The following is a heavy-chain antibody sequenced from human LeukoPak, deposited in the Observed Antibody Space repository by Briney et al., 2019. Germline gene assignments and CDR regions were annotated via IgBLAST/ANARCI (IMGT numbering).Heavy chain of an antibody. CDR1: GGSISSYY. CDR3: ARGATIPNRFDY. Sequence: SETLSLTCTASGGSISSYYWSWIRQPPGKGLEWIGYIYYSGSTDYNPSLKSRVTISVDTSKNQFSLKLSSVTAADTAVYYCARGATIPNRFDYWGQGTLVTVSS. V-gene: IGHV4-59*01. CDR2: IYYSGST. J-gene: IGHJ4*02. D-gene: IGHD5-12*01.